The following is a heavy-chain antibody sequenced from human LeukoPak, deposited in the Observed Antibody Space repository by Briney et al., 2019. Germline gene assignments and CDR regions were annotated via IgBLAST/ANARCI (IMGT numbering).Heavy chain of an antibody. J-gene: IGHJ1*01. D-gene: IGHD3-22*01. CDR2: INSDGSST. Sequence: PGGSLRLSCAASGFTFSSYWMHWVRQAPGKGLVWVSRINSDGSSTSYADSVKGRFTISRDNAKNTLYLQMNSLRAEDTAMYYCATGNYYDSRGYYTFGHWGQGTLVTVSS. CDR1: GFTFSSYW. V-gene: IGHV3-74*01. CDR3: ATGNYYDSRGYYTFGH.